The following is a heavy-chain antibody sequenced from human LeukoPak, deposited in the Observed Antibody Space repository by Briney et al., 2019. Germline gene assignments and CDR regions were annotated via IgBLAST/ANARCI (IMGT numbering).Heavy chain of an antibody. V-gene: IGHV3-33*01. Sequence: GGSLRLSCAASGFTFSSYGMHWVRQAPGKGLEWVAVIWYDGSNKYYADSVKGRFTISRDNSKNTLYLQMNSLRAEDTAVYYCARPLANWAYCGGDCYWALDYWGQGTLVTVSS. J-gene: IGHJ4*02. D-gene: IGHD2-21*02. CDR2: IWYDGSNK. CDR3: ARPLANWAYCGGDCYWALDY. CDR1: GFTFSSYG.